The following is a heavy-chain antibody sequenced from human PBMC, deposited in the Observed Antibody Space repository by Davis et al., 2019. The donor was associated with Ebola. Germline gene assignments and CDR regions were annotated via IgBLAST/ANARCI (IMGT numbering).Heavy chain of an antibody. V-gene: IGHV3-23*01. Sequence: GESLKISYAASGFTFSSYAMTWVRQAPGKGLEWVSAISGSGGSTYYADSVKGRFTISRDNSKKTLYLQMNSLRAEDTAVYYCAKSGLSFGVVKYHYGMDVWGKGTTVTVSS. CDR3: AKSGLSFGVVKYHYGMDV. CDR1: GFTFSSYA. J-gene: IGHJ6*04. CDR2: ISGSGGST. D-gene: IGHD3-3*01.